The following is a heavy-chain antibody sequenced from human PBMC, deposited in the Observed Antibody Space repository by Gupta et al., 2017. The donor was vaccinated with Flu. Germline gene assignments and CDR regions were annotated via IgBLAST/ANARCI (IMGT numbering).Heavy chain of an antibody. V-gene: IGHV3-7*04. J-gene: IGHJ4*02. CDR3: ARDRPLRGSVDPPPDLGVPDH. CDR1: GFIFSDHW. Sequence: EVQLVESGGVLVQPGGSLRLSCEASGFIFSDHWLSWVRQTSGKGLEWVANMKQDGSASYYADSGKGRFTISRDNAKKSLYLQMNSLRVEDTAVYYCARDRPLRGSVDPPPDLGVPDHWGQGTLVIVSS. D-gene: IGHD3-10*01. CDR2: MKQDGSAS.